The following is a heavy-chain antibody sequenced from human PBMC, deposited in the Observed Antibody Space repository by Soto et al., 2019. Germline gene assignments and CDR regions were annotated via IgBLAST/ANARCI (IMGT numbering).Heavy chain of an antibody. D-gene: IGHD5-12*01. CDR2: IYPGDSDT. Sequence: PGESLKISCKGSGYSFTSYWIGWVRQMPGKGLEWMGIIYPGDSDTRYSPSFQGQVTISADKSISTAYLQWSSLKASDTAMYYCARHRVEMATIRYYYYYGMDVWGQGTTVTVSS. V-gene: IGHV5-51*01. CDR1: GYSFTSYW. J-gene: IGHJ6*02. CDR3: ARHRVEMATIRYYYYYGMDV.